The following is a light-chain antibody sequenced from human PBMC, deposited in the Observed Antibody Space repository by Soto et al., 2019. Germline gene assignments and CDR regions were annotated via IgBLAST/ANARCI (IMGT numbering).Light chain of an antibody. Sequence: EIVLTQSPDTLSLSPGERATLSCRASQSVRSERLAWYQQKRGQAPTLLIFDASNRAAGVPARFSGSGSGTDFTLTIRSLEPEDFAVYFCQQRSSWPPITFGQGTRLEIK. V-gene: IGKV3-11*01. CDR3: QQRSSWPPIT. CDR1: QSVRSER. J-gene: IGKJ5*01. CDR2: DAS.